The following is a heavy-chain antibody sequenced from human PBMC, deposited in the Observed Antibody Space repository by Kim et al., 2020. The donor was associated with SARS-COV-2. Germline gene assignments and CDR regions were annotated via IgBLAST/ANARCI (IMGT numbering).Heavy chain of an antibody. J-gene: IGHJ4*02. Sequence: SVECRFTIPRDNSKNTPYLQMNSLRAEDTAVYDCASLYGSGSYSEGALDYWGQGTLVTVSS. V-gene: IGHV3-23*01. CDR3: ASLYGSGSYSEGALDY. D-gene: IGHD3-10*01.